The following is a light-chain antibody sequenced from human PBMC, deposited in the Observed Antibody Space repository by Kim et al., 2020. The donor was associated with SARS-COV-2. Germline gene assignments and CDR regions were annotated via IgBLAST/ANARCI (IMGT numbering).Light chain of an antibody. CDR1: QSINNW. CDR3: QQDNSYPLT. V-gene: IGKV1-5*03. J-gene: IGKJ4*01. CDR2: MAS. Sequence: AAVGDRVTIPCRASQSINNWLAWYQQKPGKATKLLIYMASTLESGVPSRFSGSGSGTEFTLTISSLQPDDFATYYCQQDNSYPLTFGGGTKVDIK.